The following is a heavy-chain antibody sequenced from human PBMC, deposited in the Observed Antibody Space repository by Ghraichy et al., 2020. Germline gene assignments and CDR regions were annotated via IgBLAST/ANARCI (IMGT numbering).Heavy chain of an antibody. CDR3: ARAGVPGAGNWFDP. D-gene: IGHD2-2*01. CDR2: IYTTGTT. J-gene: IGHJ5*02. Sequence: ETLSLTCIVSGGSINSFYWSWIRQPAGKGLEWIGRIYTTGTTKYNPSLESRVTMSVDTSKNQFSLRLSSVTAADTAVYYCARAGVPGAGNWFDPWGQGTLVTVSS. V-gene: IGHV4-4*07. CDR1: GGSINSFY.